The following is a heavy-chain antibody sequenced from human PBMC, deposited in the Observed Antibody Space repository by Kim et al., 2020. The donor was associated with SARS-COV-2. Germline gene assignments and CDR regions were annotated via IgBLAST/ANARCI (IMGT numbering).Heavy chain of an antibody. V-gene: IGHV4-4*02. Sequence: SETLSLTCAVSGRSISSSNWWSWVRQPPGKGLEWIGEIYHSGSTNYNPSLKSRVTISVDKSKNQFSLKLSSVTAADTAVYYCARDHGIAAATYYYYYGMDVWGQGTTVTVSS. J-gene: IGHJ6*02. CDR2: IYHSGST. CDR1: GRSISSSNW. D-gene: IGHD6-13*01. CDR3: ARDHGIAAATYYYYYGMDV.